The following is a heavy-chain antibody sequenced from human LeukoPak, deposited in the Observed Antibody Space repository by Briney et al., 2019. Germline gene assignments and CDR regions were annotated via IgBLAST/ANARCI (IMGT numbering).Heavy chain of an antibody. CDR1: GFIFSSYA. Sequence: GGSLRLSCAASGFIFSSYAMHWVRQAPGKGLEWVTVIWYDGSKKLCADSVKGRLTISRDNAKNSLYLQMNSLRAEDTAVYYCARVFDYGSGSYSFDYWGQGTLVTVSS. D-gene: IGHD3-10*01. J-gene: IGHJ4*02. CDR3: ARVFDYGSGSYSFDY. CDR2: IWYDGSKK. V-gene: IGHV3-33*01.